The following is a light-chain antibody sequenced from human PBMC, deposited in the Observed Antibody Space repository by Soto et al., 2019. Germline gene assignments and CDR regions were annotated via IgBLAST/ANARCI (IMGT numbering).Light chain of an antibody. V-gene: IGLV2-14*01. Sequence: QSALTQPASVSGSPGQSITISCTGTSSDVGGYDFVSWFQQHPGKAPKLMIYEVTYRPSGVSNRFSGSKSGNTASLTISGLQAEDEADYYCSSHTSSSTLVFGGGTKVTVL. CDR2: EVT. CDR3: SSHTSSSTLV. CDR1: SSDVGGYDF. J-gene: IGLJ3*02.